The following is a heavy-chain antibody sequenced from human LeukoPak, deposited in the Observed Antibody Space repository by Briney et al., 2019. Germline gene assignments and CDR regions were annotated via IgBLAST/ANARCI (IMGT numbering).Heavy chain of an antibody. CDR1: GFTFSSYG. V-gene: IGHV3-30*18. CDR3: AKGTYYYGSTESTGSWYFDL. J-gene: IGHJ2*01. Sequence: PGGSLRLSCAASGFTFSSYGMHWVRQAPAKGLEWVAVISYDGSNKYYADSVKGRFTNSRDNSKNPLYLQMNSLRAEDKAVYYYAKGTYYYGSTESTGSWYFDLWGRGTLVTVSS. CDR2: ISYDGSNK. D-gene: IGHD3-10*01.